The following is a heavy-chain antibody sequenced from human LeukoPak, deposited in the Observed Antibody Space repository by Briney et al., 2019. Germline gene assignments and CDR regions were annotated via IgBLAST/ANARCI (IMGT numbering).Heavy chain of an antibody. V-gene: IGHV4-39*01. J-gene: IGHJ4*02. D-gene: IGHD6-19*01. CDR2: IHYSGKV. Sequence: PSETLSLTCTVSGGSLSSSRHWWVWIRQPTGKGLEWIGSIHYSGKVYYNPSLKSRVTTSVDTSTDQFSLRLSSATAADTAIYYCARQSGDQSSAWYFDAWGQGTLVTVSS. CDR3: ARQSGDQSSAWYFDA. CDR1: GGSLSSSRHW.